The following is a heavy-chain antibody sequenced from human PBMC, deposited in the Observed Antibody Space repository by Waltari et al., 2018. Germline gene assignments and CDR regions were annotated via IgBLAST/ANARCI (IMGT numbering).Heavy chain of an antibody. D-gene: IGHD5-18*01. Sequence: AASGFTFSSYAMSWVRQAPGKGLEWVSAIGGSGGSTYYADSVKGRFTISRDNSKNTLYLQMNSLRAEDTAVYYCAKEPYSYGSTYFDYWGQGTLVTVSS. CDR2: IGGSGGST. J-gene: IGHJ4*02. V-gene: IGHV3-23*01. CDR3: AKEPYSYGSTYFDY. CDR1: GFTFSSYA.